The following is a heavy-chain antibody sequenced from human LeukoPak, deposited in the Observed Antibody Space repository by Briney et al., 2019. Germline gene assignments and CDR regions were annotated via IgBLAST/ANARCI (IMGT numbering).Heavy chain of an antibody. V-gene: IGHV1-18*01. CDR1: GYTFTSYG. Sequence: ASVKVSCKASGYTFTSYGISWVRQAPGQGLEWMGWISAYNGNTNYAQKLQGRVTMTTDTSTSTAHMELRSLRSDDTAVYYCAREEAAGLIDYWGQGTLVTVSS. CDR3: AREEAAGLIDY. CDR2: ISAYNGNT. D-gene: IGHD6-13*01. J-gene: IGHJ4*02.